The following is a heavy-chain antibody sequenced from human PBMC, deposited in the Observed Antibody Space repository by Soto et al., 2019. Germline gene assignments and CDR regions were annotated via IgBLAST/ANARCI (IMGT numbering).Heavy chain of an antibody. D-gene: IGHD3-3*01. CDR2: MNPNSGNT. Sequence: ASVKVSCKASGYTVTSYDINWVRQATGQGLEWMGWMNPNSGNTGYAQKFQGRVTMTRNTSISTAYMELSSLRSEDTAVYYCARFDLRITIFGVVIPHGDYYYGMDVWGQGTTVTVSS. V-gene: IGHV1-8*01. CDR3: ARFDLRITIFGVVIPHGDYYYGMDV. CDR1: GYTVTSYD. J-gene: IGHJ6*02.